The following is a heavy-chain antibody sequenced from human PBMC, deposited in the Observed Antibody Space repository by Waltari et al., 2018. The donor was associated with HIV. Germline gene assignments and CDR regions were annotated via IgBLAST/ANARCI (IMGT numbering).Heavy chain of an antibody. J-gene: IGHJ4*02. CDR2: IYYSGST. V-gene: IGHV4-39*07. CDR3: VRVGYSGSYYSLDY. Sequence: QLQLQESGPGLVKPSETLSLTCTVSGGSISSNSYYWGWIRQPPGKGRECIGSIYYSGSTYYNPSLKSRVTISVDTSKNQFSLKLSSVTAADTAVYFCVRVGYSGSYYSLDYWGQGTLVTVSS. D-gene: IGHD1-26*01. CDR1: GGSISSNSYY.